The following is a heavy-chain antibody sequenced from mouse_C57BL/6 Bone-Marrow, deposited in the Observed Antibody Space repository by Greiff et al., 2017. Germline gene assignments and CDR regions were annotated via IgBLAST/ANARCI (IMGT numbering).Heavy chain of an antibody. V-gene: IGHV14-4*01. CDR1: GFNIKDDY. CDR2: IDPENGDT. CDR3: TTEGFFDY. Sequence: VQLQQSGPELVRPGASVKLSCTASGFNIKDDYMHWVKQRPEQGLEWIGWIDPENGDTEYASKFQGKATITADTSSNTAYLQLSSLTSEDTAVYYCTTEGFFDYWGQGTTLTVSS. J-gene: IGHJ2*01. D-gene: IGHD3-3*01.